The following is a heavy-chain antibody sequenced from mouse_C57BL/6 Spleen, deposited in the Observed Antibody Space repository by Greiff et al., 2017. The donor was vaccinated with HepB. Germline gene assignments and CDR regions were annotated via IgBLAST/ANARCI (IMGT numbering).Heavy chain of an antibody. CDR2: IDPSNSET. V-gene: IGHV1-52*01. CDR3: AREGQTWTAWFAY. CDR1: GYTFTSYW. Sequence: QVQLQQPGAELVRPGSSVKLSCKASGYTFTSYWMHWVKQRPIQGLEWIGNIDPSNSETHYNQKFKDKATLTVDKSSSTAYMQLSSLTSEDSAVYYCAREGQTWTAWFAYWGQGTLVTVSA. D-gene: IGHD3-3*01. J-gene: IGHJ3*01.